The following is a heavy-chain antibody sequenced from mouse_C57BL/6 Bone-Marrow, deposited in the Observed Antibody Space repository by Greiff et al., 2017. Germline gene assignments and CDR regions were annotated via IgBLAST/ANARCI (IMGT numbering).Heavy chain of an antibody. V-gene: IGHV1-42*01. CDR1: GYSFTGYY. CDR2: ISPSSGGT. Sequence: VQLQQSGPELVKPGASVKISCKASGYSFTGYYMNWVKQSPEKSLEWIGEISPSSGGTTYNGKFKAQATLTVDKSSSTAYMQLTSLASEDSTVENCANPPIYYFGSSWYYFDYWGQGTTLTVSS. CDR3: ANPPIYYFGSSWYYFDY. D-gene: IGHD1-1*01. J-gene: IGHJ2*01.